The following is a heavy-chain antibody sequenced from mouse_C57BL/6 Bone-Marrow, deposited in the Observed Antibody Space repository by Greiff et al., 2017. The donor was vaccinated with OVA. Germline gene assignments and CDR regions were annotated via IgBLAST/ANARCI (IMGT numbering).Heavy chain of an antibody. Sequence: QVHVKQSGAELVKPGASVKMSCKASGYTFTSYWITWVKQRPGQGLEWIGDIYPGSGSTNYNEKFKSKATLTVDTSSSTAYMQLSSLTSEDSAVYYCARDYYGSSFSYWYFDVWGTGTTVTVSS. J-gene: IGHJ1*03. CDR1: GYTFTSYW. CDR3: ARDYYGSSFSYWYFDV. D-gene: IGHD1-1*01. CDR2: IYPGSGST. V-gene: IGHV1-55*01.